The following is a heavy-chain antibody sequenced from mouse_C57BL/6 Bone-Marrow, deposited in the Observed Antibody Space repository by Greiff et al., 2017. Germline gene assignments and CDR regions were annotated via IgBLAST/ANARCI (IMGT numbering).Heavy chain of an antibody. V-gene: IGHV3-6*01. Sequence: EVQLQESGPGLVKPSQSLSLTCSVTGYSITSGYYWNWIRQFPGNKLEWMGYISYDGSNNYNPSLKNRISITRDTSKNQFFLKLHSVTTEDTATYYCARGYGSRYFDVWGTGTTVTVSS. D-gene: IGHD1-1*01. J-gene: IGHJ1*03. CDR1: GYSITSGYY. CDR3: ARGYGSRYFDV. CDR2: ISYDGSN.